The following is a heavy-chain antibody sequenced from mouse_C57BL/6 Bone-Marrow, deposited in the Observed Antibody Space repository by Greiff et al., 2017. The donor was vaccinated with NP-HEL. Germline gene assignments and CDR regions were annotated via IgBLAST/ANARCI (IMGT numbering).Heavy chain of an antibody. CDR1: GFSLTSYG. CDR2: IWSGGST. D-gene: IGHD2-3*01. CDR3: ARKGDDGYFFAY. J-gene: IGHJ3*01. V-gene: IGHV2-2*01. Sequence: VKLRESGPGLVQPSQSLSITCTVSGFSLTSYGVHWVRQSPGKGLEWLGVIWSGGSTDYNAAFISRLSISKDNSKSQVFFKMNSLQADDTAIYYCARKGDDGYFFAYWGQGTLVTVSA.